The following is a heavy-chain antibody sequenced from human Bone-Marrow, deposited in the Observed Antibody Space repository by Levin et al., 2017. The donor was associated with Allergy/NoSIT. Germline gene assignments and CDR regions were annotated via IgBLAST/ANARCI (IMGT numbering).Heavy chain of an antibody. CDR1: GASISSYY. CDR3: ARLRGGSWFDY. D-gene: IGHD6-13*01. J-gene: IGHJ4*02. V-gene: IGHV4-59*08. CDR2: IYDSGGT. Sequence: SETLSLTCTVSGASISSYYWNWIRQPPGRGLEWIGYIYDSGGTNYNPSLKSRVTISIDTSKNQFSLKLSSVTAADTAVYYCARLRGGSWFDYWGQGTLVTVSS.